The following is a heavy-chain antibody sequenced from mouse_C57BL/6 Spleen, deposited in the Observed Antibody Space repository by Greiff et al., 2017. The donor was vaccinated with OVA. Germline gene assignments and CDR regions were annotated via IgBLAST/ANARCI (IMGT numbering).Heavy chain of an antibody. CDR1: GFTFSSYT. Sequence: EVKVEESGGGLVKPGGSLKLSCAASGFTFSSYTMSWVRQTPEKRLEWVATISGGGGNTYYPDSVKGRFTISRDNAKNTLYLQMSSLRSEDTALYYCAREVGIYYGNYEYFDYWGQGTTLTVSS. V-gene: IGHV5-9*01. CDR2: ISGGGGNT. D-gene: IGHD2-1*01. CDR3: AREVGIYYGNYEYFDY. J-gene: IGHJ2*01.